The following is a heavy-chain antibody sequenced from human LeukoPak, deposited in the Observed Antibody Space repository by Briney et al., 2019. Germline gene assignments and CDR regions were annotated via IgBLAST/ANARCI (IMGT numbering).Heavy chain of an antibody. V-gene: IGHV5-51*01. Sequence: RGESLKISCKASGYTFASYWIGWVRQVPGKSLEWMGIINPHDSDTRYSPSFQGQVAISADKSISTAYLQWSSLKASDTAMHYCARLATYDSGSGTYYNFDFWGQGTLVTVSS. CDR1: GYTFASYW. CDR2: INPHDSDT. CDR3: ARLATYDSGSGTYYNFDF. J-gene: IGHJ4*02. D-gene: IGHD3-10*01.